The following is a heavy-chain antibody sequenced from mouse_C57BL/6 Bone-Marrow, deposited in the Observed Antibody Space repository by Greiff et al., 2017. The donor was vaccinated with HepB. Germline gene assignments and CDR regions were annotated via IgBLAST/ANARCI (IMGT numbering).Heavy chain of an antibody. CDR3: ARTFISYFDV. CDR1: GFTFSDYY. V-gene: IGHV5-12*01. Sequence: EVKLVESGGGLVQPGGSLKLSCAASGFTFSDYYMYWVRQTPEKRLEWVAYISNGGGSTYYPDTVKGRFTISRDNAKNTLYLQMSRLKSEDTAMYYCARTFISYFDVWGTGTTVTVSS. D-gene: IGHD1-1*01. J-gene: IGHJ1*03. CDR2: ISNGGGST.